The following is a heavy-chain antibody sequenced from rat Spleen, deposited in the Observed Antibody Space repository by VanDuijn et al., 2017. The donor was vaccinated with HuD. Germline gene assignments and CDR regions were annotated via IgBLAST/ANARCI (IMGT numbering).Heavy chain of an antibody. D-gene: IGHD1-3*01. V-gene: IGHV2-43*01. CDR1: EFSLTSYH. CDR3: TRGGFYRY. Sequence: VQLKESGPGLVQPSQTLSLTCTASEFSLTSYHVTWVRQPPGKGLEWMGVIWTGGGTAYNSALKSRLSISRDTSKSQVFLKMNSLKSEDTATYYCTRGGFYRYWGQGVMVTVSS. CDR2: IWTGGGT. J-gene: IGHJ2*01.